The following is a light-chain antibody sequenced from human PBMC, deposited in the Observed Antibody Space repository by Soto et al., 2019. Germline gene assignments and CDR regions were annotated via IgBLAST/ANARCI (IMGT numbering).Light chain of an antibody. CDR3: QQYYITPPTT. CDR1: QSVLYSSNNKNY. CDR2: WAS. Sequence: DIVMTQSPASLAVSLGERATINCQSSQSVLYSSNNKNYLAWYQQKPGQPPKLLIYWASTRESGVPDRFSGSGSRTDFTLTISSLQAEDVAVYYCQQYYITPPTTFGGGTKVEIK. J-gene: IGKJ4*01. V-gene: IGKV4-1*01.